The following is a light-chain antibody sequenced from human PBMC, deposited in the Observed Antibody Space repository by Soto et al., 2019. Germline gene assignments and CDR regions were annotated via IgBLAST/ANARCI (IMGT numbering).Light chain of an antibody. V-gene: IGKV3-20*01. Sequence: EIVLTQSPGTLSLSPGERATLSCRASQSVSSTYLAWYQQKPGHAPRLLIYGTSSRATGIPDRFSGSGSGTDFTLTISRLEPEDFAVYYCQQYCSSPPITFGPGTKVEI. CDR1: QSVSSTY. J-gene: IGKJ3*01. CDR2: GTS. CDR3: QQYCSSPPIT.